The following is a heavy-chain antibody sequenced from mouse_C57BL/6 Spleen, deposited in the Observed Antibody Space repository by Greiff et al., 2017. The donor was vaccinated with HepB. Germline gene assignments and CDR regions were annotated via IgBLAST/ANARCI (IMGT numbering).Heavy chain of an antibody. J-gene: IGHJ1*03. D-gene: IGHD2-3*01. CDR3: ARGDGYWYFDV. V-gene: IGHV1-54*01. Sequence: QVQLQQSGAELVRPGTSVKVSCNASGYAFTNYLIEWVKQRPGQGLEWIGVINPGSGGTNYNEKFKGKATLTADKSSSTAYMQLSSLTSEDSAVYFCARGDGYWYFDVWGTGTTVTVSS. CDR1: GYAFTNYL. CDR2: INPGSGGT.